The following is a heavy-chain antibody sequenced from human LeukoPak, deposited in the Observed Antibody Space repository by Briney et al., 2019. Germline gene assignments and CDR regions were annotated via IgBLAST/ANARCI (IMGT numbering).Heavy chain of an antibody. CDR2: ISYDGSNI. Sequence: GTSLRLSCVASGLTFSRYGMNWVRQAPGKGLEWVAVISYDGSNIRYADSVKGRFTTSRDNSKNTLYLQLNSLRAEDTAVYYCAKDAGSGSSGYYLSLEYWGQGTLVTVSS. J-gene: IGHJ4*02. CDR1: GLTFSRYG. D-gene: IGHD3-22*01. CDR3: AKDAGSGSSGYYLSLEY. V-gene: IGHV3-30*18.